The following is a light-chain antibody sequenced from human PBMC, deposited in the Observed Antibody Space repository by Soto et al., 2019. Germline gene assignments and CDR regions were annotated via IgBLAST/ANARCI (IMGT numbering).Light chain of an antibody. Sequence: QSALTQPASVSGSPGQSITISCTGTSSDVGGYNYVSWYQQHPGKAPKLMIYDVSNRPSGVSNRFSGSKSGNTASLTISGLQAEDEADYYCSSYTSSSTLWVVFGGGTKQTVL. J-gene: IGLJ2*01. CDR2: DVS. V-gene: IGLV2-14*01. CDR1: SSDVGGYNY. CDR3: SSYTSSSTLWVV.